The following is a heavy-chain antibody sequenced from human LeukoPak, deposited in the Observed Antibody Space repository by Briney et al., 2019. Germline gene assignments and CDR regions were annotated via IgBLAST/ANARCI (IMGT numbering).Heavy chain of an antibody. CDR3: AREGYSRSYYSFDY. V-gene: IGHV4-34*01. CDR2: INHSGST. CDR1: GGPFSGYY. D-gene: IGHD1-26*01. J-gene: IGHJ4*02. Sequence: PSETLSLTCAVYGGPFSGYYWSWIRQPPGKGLEWIGEINHSGSTNYNPSLKSRVTISVDTSKNQFSLKLSSVTAADTAVYYCAREGYSRSYYSFDYWGQGTLVTVSS.